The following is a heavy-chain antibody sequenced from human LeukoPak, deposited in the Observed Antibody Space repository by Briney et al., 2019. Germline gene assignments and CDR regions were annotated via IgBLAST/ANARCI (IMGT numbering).Heavy chain of an antibody. D-gene: IGHD3-22*01. Sequence: PGGSLRLSCAASGFTFSSYAMSWVRQAPGKGLEWVSAISGSGGSTYYADSVKGRFTISRDNSKNTLYLQMNSLRAEDTAVYYCAKEGSITMIVVVIPYYFDYWGQGTLVTVSS. CDR3: AKEGSITMIVVVIPYYFDY. J-gene: IGHJ4*02. CDR2: ISGSGGST. CDR1: GFTFSSYA. V-gene: IGHV3-23*01.